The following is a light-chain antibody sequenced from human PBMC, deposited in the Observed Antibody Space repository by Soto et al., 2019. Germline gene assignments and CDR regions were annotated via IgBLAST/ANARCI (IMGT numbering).Light chain of an antibody. V-gene: IGKV1-27*01. Sequence: DIQMTQSPSSLSASVGDRVTITCRASQGISNYLAWYQQKPGKVPKLLIYAASTLQSGVPSRFSGSGSGTDFTLTISSLQPEVVATYYCQKYNSAPALTFGGGTKVDIK. CDR3: QKYNSAPALT. CDR1: QGISNY. J-gene: IGKJ4*01. CDR2: AAS.